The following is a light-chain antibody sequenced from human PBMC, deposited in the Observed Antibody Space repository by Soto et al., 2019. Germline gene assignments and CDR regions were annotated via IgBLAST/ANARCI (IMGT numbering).Light chain of an antibody. CDR3: QQSYSTPPGLT. V-gene: IGKV1-39*01. J-gene: IGKJ4*01. CDR1: QSISSY. CDR2: AAS. Sequence: DIQMTQSPSSLSASVGDRVTITCRASQSISSYLNWYQQKPGKAPKLLIYAASILQSGVPSRFSGSGSGSDFTLTISSLQPEDFATDYCQQSYSTPPGLTFGGGTKVEIK.